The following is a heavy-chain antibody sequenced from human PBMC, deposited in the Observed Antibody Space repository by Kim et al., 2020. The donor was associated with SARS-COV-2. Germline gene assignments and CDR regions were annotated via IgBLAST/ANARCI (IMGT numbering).Heavy chain of an antibody. CDR2: IRNKANSYAT. V-gene: IGHV3-73*01. CDR1: GFIFSDSS. J-gene: IGHJ6*02. CDR3: TRVGGLGTYLWGMDV. D-gene: IGHD3-10*01. Sequence: GGSLRLSCAASGFIFSDSSLHWVRQASGKGLEWVGRIRNKANSYATEYNASMKGRFTISRDDSKNTAYLQMNSLKTEDTAVYYCTRVGGLGTYLWGMDVWGQGTTVTVSS.